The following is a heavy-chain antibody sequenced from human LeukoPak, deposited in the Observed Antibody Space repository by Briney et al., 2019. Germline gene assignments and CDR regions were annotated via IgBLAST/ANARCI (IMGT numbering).Heavy chain of an antibody. CDR2: IWCDGSNK. CDR1: EFTFSSYG. D-gene: IGHD1-7*01. CDR3: ARDPGTTQFDY. J-gene: IGHJ4*02. V-gene: IGHV3-33*01. Sequence: GGSLRLSFAASEFTFSSYGMHWVRQPPGKGREWVAVIWCDGSNKYYADSVKGRFTISRDNSKNTLYLQMNSLRAEDTAVYYCARDPGTTQFDYWGQGTLVTVSS.